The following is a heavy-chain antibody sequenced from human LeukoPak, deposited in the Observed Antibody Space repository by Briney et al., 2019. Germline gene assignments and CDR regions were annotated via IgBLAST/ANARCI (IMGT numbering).Heavy chain of an antibody. D-gene: IGHD3-22*01. CDR1: GGSITNYY. Sequence: PSETLSLTCTVSGGSITNYYWNWIRQPPGKGLQWIGYIYYSGSTNYNPSLKSRVTISVDTSKNQFSLKLTSVTAADTAVYYCARRDTSGYYFYWGQGTLVTVSS. CDR2: IYYSGST. CDR3: ARRDTSGYYFY. J-gene: IGHJ4*02. V-gene: IGHV4-59*01.